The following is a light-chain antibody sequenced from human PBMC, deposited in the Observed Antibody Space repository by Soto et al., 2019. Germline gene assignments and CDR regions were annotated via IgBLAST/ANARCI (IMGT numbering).Light chain of an antibody. CDR2: GAS. CDR1: QSVSSSC. CDR3: QQYCNSPWT. J-gene: IGKJ1*01. Sequence: EIVLTQSPGTLSLSPGERATLSCRASQSVSSSCLAWYQQKPGQAPRLLIYGASSRATGIPDRFSGSGSGTDFTLTISRLEPEDFAVYYCQQYCNSPWTFGQGTKVEIK. V-gene: IGKV3-20*01.